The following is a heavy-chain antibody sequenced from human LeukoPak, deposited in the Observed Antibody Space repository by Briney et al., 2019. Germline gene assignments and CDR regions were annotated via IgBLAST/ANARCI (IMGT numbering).Heavy chain of an antibody. CDR1: GFTFSSYW. D-gene: IGHD2-15*01. V-gene: IGHV3-74*01. Sequence: TGGSLRLSCAGSGFTFSSYWMHWVRQAPGEGLVWVSRINNDGSTTTYADSVKGQFTISRDNAKNTLYLQMNSLRAEDTAVYYCATVDCSGGACYPGYWGQGTLVTVSS. CDR2: INNDGSTT. CDR3: ATVDCSGGACYPGY. J-gene: IGHJ4*02.